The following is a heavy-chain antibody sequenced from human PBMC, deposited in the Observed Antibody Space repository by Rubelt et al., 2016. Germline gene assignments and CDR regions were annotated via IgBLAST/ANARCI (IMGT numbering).Heavy chain of an antibody. CDR1: GGTFRSYA. J-gene: IGHJ4*02. Sequence: QVQLVQSGAEVKKPGSSVKVSCKASGGTFRSYAISWVRQAPGQGLEWMGGIIPIFGTATYAQKFQGRVTIIADESTSTSYMELSSLRSEDTAVYYCARGLYGSGSYLFDYWGQGTLVTVSS. V-gene: IGHV1-69*01. D-gene: IGHD3-10*01. CDR2: IIPIFGTA. CDR3: ARGLYGSGSYLFDY.